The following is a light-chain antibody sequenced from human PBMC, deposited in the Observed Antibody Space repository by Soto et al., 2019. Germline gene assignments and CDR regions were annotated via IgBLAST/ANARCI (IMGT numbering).Light chain of an antibody. CDR1: ASNIGTNY. CDR2: RNN. V-gene: IGLV1-47*01. J-gene: IGLJ2*01. Sequence: QSVLTQPPSASGTPGQRVTISCSGSASNIGTNYVYWYQQLTGTAPKLLIYRNNQRPSGVPDRFSGSKSGTSASLAISGLRSEDEADYYCAAWDDSLSAVVFGGGTKVTVL. CDR3: AAWDDSLSAVV.